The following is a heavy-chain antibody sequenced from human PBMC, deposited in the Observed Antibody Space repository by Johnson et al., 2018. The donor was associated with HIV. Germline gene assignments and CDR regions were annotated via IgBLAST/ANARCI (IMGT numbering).Heavy chain of an antibody. V-gene: IGHV3-30*04. J-gene: IGHJ3*02. CDR1: GFTFRSYA. CDR3: ARALEGDAFDI. D-gene: IGHD5-24*01. Sequence: QVQLVESGGDVVQPGRSLRLSCAASGFTFRSYAMHWVRQAPGKGLEWLAAIGYDGNDKDYADSVKGRFTISRDNSRNTLYLQMTSLRAEDTAVYYCARALEGDAFDIWGQGTMVTVSS. CDR2: IGYDGNDK.